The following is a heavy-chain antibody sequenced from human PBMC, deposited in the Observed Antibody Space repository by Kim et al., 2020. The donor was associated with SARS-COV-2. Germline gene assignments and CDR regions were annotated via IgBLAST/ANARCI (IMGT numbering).Heavy chain of an antibody. J-gene: IGHJ4*02. D-gene: IGHD3-22*01. CDR3: AKGGYDTRDYSAPFDY. Sequence: DSVKGRFTVARHNSKNTLFLQRHSLRAEDTAVYYCAKGGYDTRDYSAPFDYWGQGTLVTVSS. V-gene: IGHV3-23*01.